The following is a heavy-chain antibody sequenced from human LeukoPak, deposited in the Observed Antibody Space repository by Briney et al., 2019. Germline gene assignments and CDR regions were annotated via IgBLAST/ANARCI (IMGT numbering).Heavy chain of an antibody. CDR3: ARSDGYGLVGI. V-gene: IGHV4-38-2*02. Sequence: PSETLSLTCTVSGYSISTGYYWDWIRQPPGKGLEWIGTFYHGGSTYYNPSLKSRVTISVDTSKNQFSLNLTSVTAADTAVYYCARSDGYGLVGIWGQGTMVTVSS. CDR2: FYHGGST. CDR1: GYSISTGYY. J-gene: IGHJ3*02. D-gene: IGHD3-10*01.